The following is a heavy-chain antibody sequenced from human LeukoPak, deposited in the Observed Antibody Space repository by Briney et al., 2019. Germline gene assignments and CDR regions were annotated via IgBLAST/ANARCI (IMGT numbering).Heavy chain of an antibody. V-gene: IGHV3-48*03. J-gene: IGHJ2*01. CDR1: GFTFSDYE. Sequence: GGSLTLSCAASGFTFSDYEMNWVRQAPGRGLEWVSYISSSGGTIYYTDSVKGRFTISRDNTKNSLYLQMNRLRAEDTAVYYCARAPYTTVVYWYFDLWGRGTLVTVSS. CDR2: ISSSGGTI. CDR3: ARAPYTTVVYWYFDL. D-gene: IGHD1-1*01.